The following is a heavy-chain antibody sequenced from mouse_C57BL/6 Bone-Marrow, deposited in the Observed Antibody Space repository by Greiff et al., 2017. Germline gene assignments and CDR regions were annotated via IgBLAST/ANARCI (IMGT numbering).Heavy chain of an antibody. CDR3: AKPYDEGDAMDY. Sequence: EVQGVESGGGLVKPGGSLKLSCAASGFTFSSYAMSWVRQTPEKRLEWVATISDGGSYTYYPDNVKGRFTISRDNAKNNLYLQMSHLKSEDTAMYYCAKPYDEGDAMDYWGQGTSVTVSS. CDR1: GFTFSSYA. CDR2: ISDGGSYT. J-gene: IGHJ4*01. V-gene: IGHV5-4*01. D-gene: IGHD2-12*01.